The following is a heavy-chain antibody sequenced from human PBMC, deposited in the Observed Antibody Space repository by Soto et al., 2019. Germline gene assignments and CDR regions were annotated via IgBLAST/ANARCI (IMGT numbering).Heavy chain of an antibody. CDR2: IIPIFGTA. J-gene: IGHJ2*01. CDR3: ARGPSLDALYWYFDL. V-gene: IGHV1-69*12. CDR1: GGTFSSYA. Sequence: QVQLVQSGAAVKKPGSSVKVSCKASGGTFSSYAISWVRQAPGQGLEWMGGIIPIFGTANYAQKFQGRVTITADESTSRAYMELSSLRSEDTAVYYCARGPSLDALYWYFDLWGRGTLVTVSS.